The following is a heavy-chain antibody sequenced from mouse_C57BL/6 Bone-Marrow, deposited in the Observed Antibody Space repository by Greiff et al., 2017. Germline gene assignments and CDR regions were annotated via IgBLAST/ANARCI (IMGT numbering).Heavy chain of an antibody. CDR2: ISYDGSN. Sequence: EVKLEESGPGLVKPSQSLSLTCSVTGYSITSGYYWTWIRQFPGNKLEWMVDISYDGSNNYNPSLKNRISIARDTSKNQLFLKLNSVTTEDTATYYCARARGGYDYDYFDYWGQGTTLTVSS. D-gene: IGHD2-4*01. CDR3: ARARGGYDYDYFDY. J-gene: IGHJ2*01. CDR1: GYSITSGYY. V-gene: IGHV3-6*01.